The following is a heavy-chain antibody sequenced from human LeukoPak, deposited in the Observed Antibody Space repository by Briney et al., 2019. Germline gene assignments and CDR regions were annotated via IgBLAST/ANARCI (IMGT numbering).Heavy chain of an antibody. Sequence: PGRSLRLSCAASGFTFSSYAMHWVRQAPGKGLEWVAVISYDGSNKYYADSVKGRFTISRDNSKNTLYLQMNSLRAEDMAVYYCARAGYSSSWCFDYWGQGTLVTVSS. J-gene: IGHJ4*02. CDR2: ISYDGSNK. D-gene: IGHD6-13*01. CDR3: ARAGYSSSWCFDY. V-gene: IGHV3-30*04. CDR1: GFTFSSYA.